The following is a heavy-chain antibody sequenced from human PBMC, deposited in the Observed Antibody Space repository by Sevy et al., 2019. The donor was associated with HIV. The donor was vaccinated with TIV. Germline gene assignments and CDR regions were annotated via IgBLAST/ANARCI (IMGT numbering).Heavy chain of an antibody. J-gene: IGHJ3*01. Sequence: GGSLRLSCAASGFTFGSYAMHWVRQAPGKGLEWLAFISYDGSREYYADSVKGRFTISRDNSKNTLFMQVNSLRAEDTALYYCARERDRQALNVWGQGTMVTVSS. CDR3: ARERDRQALNV. V-gene: IGHV3-30-3*01. CDR1: GFTFGSYA. CDR2: ISYDGSRE.